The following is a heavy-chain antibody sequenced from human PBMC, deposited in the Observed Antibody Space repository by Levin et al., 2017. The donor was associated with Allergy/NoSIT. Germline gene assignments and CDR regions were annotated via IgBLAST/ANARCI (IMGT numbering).Heavy chain of an antibody. CDR2: IYSSGNT. Sequence: SCTVSGGSISSYYWSWIRQPPGKGLEWIGYIYSSGNTNYNPSLKSRVTMSVDTSKNQFSLKLTSVTAADTAVYYCARGGPSWDYFDYWGQGALVTVSS. CDR3: ARGGPSWDYFDY. CDR1: GGSISSYY. D-gene: IGHD3-16*01. J-gene: IGHJ4*02. V-gene: IGHV4-59*08.